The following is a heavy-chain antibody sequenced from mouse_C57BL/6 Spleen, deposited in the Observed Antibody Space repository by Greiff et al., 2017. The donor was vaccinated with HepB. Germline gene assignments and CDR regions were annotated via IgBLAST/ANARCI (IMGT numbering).Heavy chain of an antibody. Sequence: EVKLQESGGGLVQPGGSLSLSCAASGFTFTDYYMSWVRQPPGKALEWLGFIRNKANGYTTEYSASVKGRFTISRDNSQSILYLQMNALRAEDSATYYCARLTGSYYFDYWGQGTTLTVSS. J-gene: IGHJ2*01. CDR3: ARLTGSYYFDY. CDR1: GFTFTDYY. V-gene: IGHV7-3*01. D-gene: IGHD4-1*01. CDR2: IRNKANGYTT.